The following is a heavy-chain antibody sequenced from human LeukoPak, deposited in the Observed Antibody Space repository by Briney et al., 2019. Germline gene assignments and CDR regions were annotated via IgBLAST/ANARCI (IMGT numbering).Heavy chain of an antibody. V-gene: IGHV3-33*01. J-gene: IGHJ4*02. D-gene: IGHD2-21*02. Sequence: QTGGSLRLSCAASGFTFSSYGMHWVRQAPGKGLEWVAVIWYDGSNKYYADSVKGRFTISRDNSKNTLYLQMNSLRAEDTAVYYCARGLYCGGDCYSSGFDYWGQGTLVTVSS. CDR1: GFTFSSYG. CDR2: IWYDGSNK. CDR3: ARGLYCGGDCYSSGFDY.